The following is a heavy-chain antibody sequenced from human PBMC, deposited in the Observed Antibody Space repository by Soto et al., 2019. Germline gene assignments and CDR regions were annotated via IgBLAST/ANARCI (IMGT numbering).Heavy chain of an antibody. D-gene: IGHD6-13*01. CDR2: ISGSGGST. CDR3: AYSSTPFDY. CDR1: GFTFISYA. Sequence: PGGSLRLSCAASGFTFISYAMSWVLQAPWKGLEWVSAISGSGGSTYYADSVKGRFTISRDNSKNTLYLQMNSLRAEDTAVYYCAYSSTPFDYWGQGTLVTVSS. V-gene: IGHV3-23*01. J-gene: IGHJ4*02.